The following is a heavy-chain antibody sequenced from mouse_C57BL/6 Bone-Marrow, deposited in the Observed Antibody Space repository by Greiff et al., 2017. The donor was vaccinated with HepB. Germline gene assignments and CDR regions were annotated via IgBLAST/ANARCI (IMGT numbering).Heavy chain of an antibody. CDR1: GYSITSGYY. V-gene: IGHV3-6*01. CDR2: ISYDGSN. J-gene: IGHJ2*01. Sequence: EVKLMESGPGLVKPSQSLSLTCSVTGYSITSGYYWNWIRQFPGNKLEWMGYISYDGSNNYNPSLKNRISITRDTSKNQFFLKLNSVTTEDTATYYCERAFPRWGQGTTLTVSS. CDR3: ERAFPR.